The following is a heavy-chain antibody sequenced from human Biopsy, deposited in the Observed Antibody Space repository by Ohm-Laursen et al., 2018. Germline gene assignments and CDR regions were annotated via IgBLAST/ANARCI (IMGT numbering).Heavy chain of an antibody. CDR3: AKDGGQWLGGAFDI. CDR2: TTFDGSNK. V-gene: IGHV3-30*18. D-gene: IGHD6-19*01. J-gene: IGHJ3*02. Sequence: SLRLSCSASGFGFYAMHWDRQPSGQGLEWLAVTTFDGSNKFYAESVRGLFTISRDRSRDALYLQMNRLTNEDAALYYCAKDGGQWLGGAFDIWGQGTMVIVAS. CDR1: GFGFYA.